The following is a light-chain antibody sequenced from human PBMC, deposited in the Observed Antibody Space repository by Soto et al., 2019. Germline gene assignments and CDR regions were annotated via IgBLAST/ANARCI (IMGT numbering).Light chain of an antibody. J-gene: IGKJ1*01. CDR2: GAS. CDR1: QSVTSNY. V-gene: IGKV3-20*01. Sequence: EILLTQSPGTLSLAPGERATLSCRASQSVTSNYLAWYQQKPGQAPRLLFFGASIRATGIPDRFSGSGSGTDFTLTISRLEPEDSAVYFCQHYGYSRWTFGQGTKVDIK. CDR3: QHYGYSRWT.